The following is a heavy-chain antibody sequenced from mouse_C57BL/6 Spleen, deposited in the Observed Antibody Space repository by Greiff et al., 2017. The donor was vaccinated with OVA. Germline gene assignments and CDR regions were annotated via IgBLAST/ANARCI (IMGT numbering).Heavy chain of an antibody. V-gene: IGHV1-82*01. CDR2: IYPGDGDT. J-gene: IGHJ2*01. Sequence: QVQLQQSGPELVKPGASVKISCKASGYAFSSSWMNWVKQRPGKGLEWIGRIYPGDGDTNYNGKFKGKATLTADKSSSTAYMQLSSLTSEDSAVYFCLDSSFDYWGQGTTLTVSS. CDR3: LDSSFDY. D-gene: IGHD3-2*01. CDR1: GYAFSSSW.